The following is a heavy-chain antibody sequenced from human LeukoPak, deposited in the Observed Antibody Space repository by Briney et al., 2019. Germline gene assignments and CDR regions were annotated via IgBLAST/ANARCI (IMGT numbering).Heavy chain of an antibody. CDR2: ISYDGSNK. CDR3: AVVVAATPWPFDY. V-gene: IGHV3-30-3*01. J-gene: IGHJ4*02. D-gene: IGHD2-15*01. Sequence: GGSLRLSCAASGFTFSSYAMHWVRRAPGKGLEWVAVISYDGSNKYYADSVKGRFTISRDNSKNTLYLQMNSLRAEDTAVYYSAVVVAATPWPFDYWGQGTLVTVSS. CDR1: GFTFSSYA.